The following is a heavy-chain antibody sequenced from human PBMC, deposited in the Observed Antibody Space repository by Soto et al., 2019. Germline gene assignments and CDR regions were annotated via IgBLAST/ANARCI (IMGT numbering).Heavy chain of an antibody. J-gene: IGHJ4*02. CDR3: ARTKCSGGSCYSWSLDY. Sequence: TLSLTCTVSGGSITTGGYYWSWIRQLPGKGLEWIGHRYYSESTYYNPSLKSRVSISLDTFKNQFSLKLSFVTAADTAMYYCARTKCSGGSCYSWSLDYWGQGTPVTVSS. CDR2: RYYSEST. D-gene: IGHD2-15*01. V-gene: IGHV4-31*03. CDR1: GGSITTGGYY.